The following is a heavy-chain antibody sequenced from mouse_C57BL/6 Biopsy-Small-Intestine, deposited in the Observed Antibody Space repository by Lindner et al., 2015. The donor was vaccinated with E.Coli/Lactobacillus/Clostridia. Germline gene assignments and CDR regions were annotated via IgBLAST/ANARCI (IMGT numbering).Heavy chain of an antibody. Sequence: SVKVSCKASGYTFTSYGISWVRQAPGQGLEWMGWISAYNGNTNYAQKLQGRVTMTTDTSTSTAYMELRSLRSDDTAVYYCARDGSARDGRTITYYYYGMDVWGQGTTVTVSS. CDR3: ARDGSARDGRTITYYYYGMDV. D-gene: IGHD1-1*01. CDR1: GYTFTSYG. V-gene: IGHV1-81*01. CDR2: ISAYNGNT. J-gene: IGHJ1*01.